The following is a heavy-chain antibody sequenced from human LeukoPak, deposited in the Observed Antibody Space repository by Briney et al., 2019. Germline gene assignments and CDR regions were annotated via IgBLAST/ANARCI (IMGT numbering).Heavy chain of an antibody. D-gene: IGHD5-18*01. CDR3: AREGRGYSYAFEY. V-gene: IGHV3-74*01. CDR2: INSDGSST. Sequence: GGSLRLSCAASGLTVGINYMSWVRQAPGKGLVWVSRINSDGSSTTYADSVKGRFTISRDNGQNTLYLQMNSLRAEDTAVYYCAREGRGYSYAFEYWGQGTLVTVSS. CDR1: GLTVGINY. J-gene: IGHJ4*02.